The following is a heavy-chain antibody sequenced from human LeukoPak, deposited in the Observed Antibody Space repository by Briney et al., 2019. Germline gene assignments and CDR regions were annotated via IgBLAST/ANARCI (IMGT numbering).Heavy chain of an antibody. CDR2: ISASGGST. Sequence: GGSLRLSCAASGFTFSSYAMSWVRQAPGKGLEWASAISASGGSTFYADSVKGRFTISRDNSKNTLYLQMNSLRAEDTAVYYCASPSGSTSSNYYYYYGMDVWGQGTTVTVSS. J-gene: IGHJ6*02. CDR3: ASPSGSTSSNYYYYYGMDV. V-gene: IGHV3-23*01. CDR1: GFTFSSYA. D-gene: IGHD2-2*01.